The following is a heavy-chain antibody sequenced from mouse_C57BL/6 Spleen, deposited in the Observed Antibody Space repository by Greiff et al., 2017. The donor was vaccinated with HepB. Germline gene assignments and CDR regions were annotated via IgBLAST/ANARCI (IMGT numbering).Heavy chain of an antibody. J-gene: IGHJ3*01. V-gene: IGHV1-19*01. CDR2: INPYNGGT. CDR1: GYTFTDYY. Sequence: EVMLVESGPVLVKPGASVKMSCKASGYTFTDYYMNWVKQSHGKSLEWIGVINPYNGGTSYNQKFKGKATLTVDKSSSTAYMELNSLTSEDSAVYYCARKDFWFAYWGQGTLVTVSA. CDR3: ARKDFWFAY.